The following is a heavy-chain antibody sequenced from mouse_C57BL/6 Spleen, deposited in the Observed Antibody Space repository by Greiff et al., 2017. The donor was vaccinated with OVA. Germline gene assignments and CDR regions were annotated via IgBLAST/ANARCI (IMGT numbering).Heavy chain of an antibody. CDR3: ARLYYDYDVLFDY. Sequence: EVQLQQSGPELVKPGASVKISCKASGYSFTGYYMHWVKQSSEKSLEWIGEINPSTGGTSYNQKFKGKATLTVDKSSSTAYMQLKSLTSEDSAVYYCARLYYDYDVLFDYWGQGTTLTVSS. D-gene: IGHD2-4*01. V-gene: IGHV1-43*01. J-gene: IGHJ2*01. CDR1: GYSFTGYY. CDR2: INPSTGGT.